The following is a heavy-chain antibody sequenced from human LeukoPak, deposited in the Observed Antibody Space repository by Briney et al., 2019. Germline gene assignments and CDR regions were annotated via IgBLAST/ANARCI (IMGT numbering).Heavy chain of an antibody. CDR1: GGFISSYY. CDR2: IYYSGST. Sequence: PSETLSLTCTVSGGFISSYYWSWIRQPPGKGLEWIGYIYYSGSTNYNPSLKSRVTISVDTSKNQFSLKLSSVTAADTAVYYCARVGTYGSGSYLSWLDYWGQGTLVTVSS. V-gene: IGHV4-59*01. CDR3: ARVGTYGSGSYLSWLDY. D-gene: IGHD3-10*01. J-gene: IGHJ4*02.